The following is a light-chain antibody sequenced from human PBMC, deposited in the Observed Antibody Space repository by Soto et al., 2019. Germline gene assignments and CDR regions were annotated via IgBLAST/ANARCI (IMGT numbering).Light chain of an antibody. CDR3: QQYESSPRT. CDR1: QTFTSGH. Sequence: IVLSQSPGTLSVSPGERVTLSCRGSQTFTSGHLAWYQQRPGQAPRLLIYETSTRAAGIPDRFSASGSGTDFTLTISRLEPEDFAVYYCQQYESSPRTFGQGTKVDIK. J-gene: IGKJ1*01. V-gene: IGKV3-20*01. CDR2: ETS.